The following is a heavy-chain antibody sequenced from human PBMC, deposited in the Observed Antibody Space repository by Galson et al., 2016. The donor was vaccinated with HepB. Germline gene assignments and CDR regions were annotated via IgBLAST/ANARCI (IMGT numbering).Heavy chain of an antibody. CDR1: GFTFGDYA. CDR3: TFMIPYY. Sequence: SLRLSCATSGFTFGDYAMGWFRQAPGKGLEWVAFIRSKAYSGATDYAASVKGRFTISRDDSNSIAYLQMNSLKTEDTALYYCTFMIPYYWGLGTQVTVSS. CDR2: IRSKAYSGAT. J-gene: IGHJ4*02. V-gene: IGHV3-49*03. D-gene: IGHD3-16*01.